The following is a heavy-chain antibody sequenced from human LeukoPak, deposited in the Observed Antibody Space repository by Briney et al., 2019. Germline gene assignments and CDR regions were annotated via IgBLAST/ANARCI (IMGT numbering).Heavy chain of an antibody. CDR2: VKSEAKGGTT. CDR3: ATEGGVWGYHALDI. V-gene: IGHV3-15*01. J-gene: IGHJ3*02. CDR1: GFTFNSYT. Sequence: GGSLRLSCAASGFTFNSYTINWVRQAPGKGLEWLGRVKSEAKGGTTDYAAPVTGRFTISRDDSKTTLYLQVNSLKTEDTAVYYCATEGGVWGYHALDIWGQGTMVTVSS. D-gene: IGHD3-16*01.